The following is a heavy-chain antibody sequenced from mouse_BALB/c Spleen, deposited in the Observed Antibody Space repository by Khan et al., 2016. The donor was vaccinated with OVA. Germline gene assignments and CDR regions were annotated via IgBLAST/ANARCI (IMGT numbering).Heavy chain of an antibody. J-gene: IGHJ2*01. CDR1: GYSITSGYG. V-gene: IGHV3-2*02. CDR3: ARAARIKY. Sequence: EVQLQESGPGLVKPSQSLSLTCTVTGYSITSGYGWNWIRQFPGNTLEWMGYISYSGSTNYNPSLKSRISITRDTSNNQFFLQLNSVTTEDTATYYCARAARIKYWGQGTTRTVAS. D-gene: IGHD1-2*01. CDR2: ISYSGST.